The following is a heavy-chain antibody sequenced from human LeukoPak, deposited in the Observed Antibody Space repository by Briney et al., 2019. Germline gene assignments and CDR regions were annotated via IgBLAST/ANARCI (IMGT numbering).Heavy chain of an antibody. J-gene: IGHJ4*02. D-gene: IGHD5-24*01. CDR2: INHSGST. CDR3: ARGRWLQLRY. V-gene: IGHV4-34*01. CDR1: GGSFSGYY. Sequence: SETLSLTCAVYGGSFSGYYWSWIRQPPGKGLEWIGEINHSGSTNYNPSLKSRVTISVDTSKNQFSLKLSSVTAADTAVYYCARGRWLQLRYWGQGTLVTVSS.